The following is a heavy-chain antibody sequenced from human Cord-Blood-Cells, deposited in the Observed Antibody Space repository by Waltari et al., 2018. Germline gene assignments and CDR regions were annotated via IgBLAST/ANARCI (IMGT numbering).Heavy chain of an antibody. Sequence: QVQLQQWGAGLLKPWETLYIPCAVVGGSFSGYYWSSIRQPPGKGLEWIGEISQSGSTTYNTSLKRIVTISVDATKNQFSLELSSGTAADTAVYYCASASGFFLECLLFYYWGQGTLVTVSS. V-gene: IGHV4-34*01. J-gene: IGHJ4*02. CDR1: GGSFSGYY. CDR3: ASASGFFLECLLFYY. CDR2: ISQSGST. D-gene: IGHD3-3*01.